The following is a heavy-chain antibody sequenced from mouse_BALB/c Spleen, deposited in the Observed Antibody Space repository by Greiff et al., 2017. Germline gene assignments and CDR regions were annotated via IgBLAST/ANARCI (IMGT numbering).Heavy chain of an antibody. V-gene: IGHV1-82*01. J-gene: IGHJ2*01. D-gene: IGHD2-3*01. CDR2: IYPGDGDT. CDR1: GYAFSSSW. CDR3: ARSDGSIFDY. Sequence: VQLQQSGPELVKPGASVKISCKASGYAFSSSWMNWVKQRPGQGLEWIGRIYPGDGDTNYNGKFKGKATLTADKYSSTAYMQLSSLTSVDSAVYFCARSDGSIFDYWGQGTTLTVSS.